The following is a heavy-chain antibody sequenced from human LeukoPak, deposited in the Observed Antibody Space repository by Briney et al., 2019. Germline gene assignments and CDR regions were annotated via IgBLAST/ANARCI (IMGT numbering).Heavy chain of an antibody. D-gene: IGHD2-15*01. CDR2: ISSGGNT. V-gene: IGHV3-53*01. CDR1: GFTVSSNS. CDR3: ARRAGEYSHPYDY. Sequence: PGGPLRLSCKVSGFTVSSNSWSWVRQAPGKGLEWVSFISSGGNTDHSDSVKGRFTISRDNSKNTLYLQINSLRAEDTAIYYCARRAGEYSHPYDYWGQGTLVTVSS. J-gene: IGHJ4*02.